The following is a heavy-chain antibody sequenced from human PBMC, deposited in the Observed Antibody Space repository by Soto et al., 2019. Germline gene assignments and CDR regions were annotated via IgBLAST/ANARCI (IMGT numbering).Heavy chain of an antibody. V-gene: IGHV3-73*01. D-gene: IGHD5-12*01. CDR3: TRQGPRDGYNWGFDF. J-gene: IGHJ4*02. Sequence: LRVSCAASGFTFSGSDMHWVRQASGKGLEWVGRVRSKANIHATEFAASVKGRFTISRDDSKNTVYLQMSSLRTEDTAVYYCTRQGPRDGYNWGFDFWGQGALVTVSS. CDR1: GFTFSGSD. CDR2: VRSKANIHAT.